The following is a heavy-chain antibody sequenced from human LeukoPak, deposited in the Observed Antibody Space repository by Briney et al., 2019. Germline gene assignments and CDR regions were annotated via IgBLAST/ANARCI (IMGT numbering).Heavy chain of an antibody. V-gene: IGHV4-39*07. D-gene: IGHD2-2*01. CDR3: ARGEAPAARVDY. CDR1: GGSISSSYS. J-gene: IGHJ4*02. Sequence: PSETLSLTCTVSGGSISSSYSWGWIRQPPGKGLEWIGNIYYSGSTYYNPSLKSRVTISVDTSKNQFSLKLSSVTAADTAVYYCARGEAPAARVDYWGQGTLVTVSS. CDR2: IYYSGST.